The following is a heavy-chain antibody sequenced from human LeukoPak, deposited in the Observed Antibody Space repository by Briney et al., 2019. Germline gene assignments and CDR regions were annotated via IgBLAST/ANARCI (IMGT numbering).Heavy chain of an antibody. CDR2: ISSSGSTI. CDR3: ARVRSSTSPYFDY. V-gene: IGHV3-11*01. D-gene: IGHD2-2*01. J-gene: IGHJ4*02. Sequence: GGSLRLSCAASGFTFSDYYMSWIRQAPGKGLEWVSYISSSGSTIYYADSVKGRFTISRDNAKNSLYLQMNSPRAEDTAVYYCARVRSSTSPYFDYWGQGTLVTVSS. CDR1: GFTFSDYY.